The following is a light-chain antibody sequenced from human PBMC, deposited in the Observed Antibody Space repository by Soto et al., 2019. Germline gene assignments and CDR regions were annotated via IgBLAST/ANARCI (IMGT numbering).Light chain of an antibody. CDR2: GAS. J-gene: IGKJ1*01. Sequence: DIVLTQSPGTLSSSPGERATLSCRASETIVNNYLAWYQQKPGQAPRLLIYGASSRATGIPDRFSGSGSGTDFTLTISRLEPEDFAVYYCQQYDTSPATFGQGTKVDI. V-gene: IGKV3-20*01. CDR1: ETIVNNY. CDR3: QQYDTSPAT.